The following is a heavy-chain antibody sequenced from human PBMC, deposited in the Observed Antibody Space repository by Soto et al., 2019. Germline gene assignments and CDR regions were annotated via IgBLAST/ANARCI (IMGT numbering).Heavy chain of an antibody. Sequence: EVQLVESGGGLIQPGGSLRLSCTASGFTVSTNYMAWVRLAAGKGLEWVSVIFASGKTYYADAVKGRFTVSRDNSQNTLFLQMSRLTVEDTAVYYCAGESPGFYGMSFDLWGQGTLVTVSS. CDR2: IFASGKT. D-gene: IGHD3-22*01. CDR3: AGESPGFYGMSFDL. J-gene: IGHJ3*01. V-gene: IGHV3-53*01. CDR1: GFTVSTNY.